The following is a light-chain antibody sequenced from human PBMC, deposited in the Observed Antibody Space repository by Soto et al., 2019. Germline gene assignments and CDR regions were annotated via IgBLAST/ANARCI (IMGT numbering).Light chain of an antibody. CDR3: QHYGSAPFT. J-gene: IGKJ3*01. CDR2: GAS. Sequence: IVVSKSAVTLSVSPMEVAAAAVMASQSVSSNLAWYQQKPGQAPRLLIYGASSRTTGVPDRFSGSGSGTDFTLTISRLEPEDFAVYYCQHYGSAPFTFGPGTKVDI. V-gene: IGKV3-20*01. CDR1: QSVSSN.